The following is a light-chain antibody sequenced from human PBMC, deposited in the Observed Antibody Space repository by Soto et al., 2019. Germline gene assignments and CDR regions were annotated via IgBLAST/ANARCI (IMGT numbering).Light chain of an antibody. Sequence: DSVLTQSAGTLSLSPGERATLSCRASQSVSGSYLAWYQQRPGQAPRLLINGASSRATGIPDRFSGSGSGTDFTLTISGLEPEDFAVYYCQQYGSSPRTFGQGTKVDIK. J-gene: IGKJ1*01. CDR3: QQYGSSPRT. CDR2: GAS. V-gene: IGKV3-20*01. CDR1: QSVSGSY.